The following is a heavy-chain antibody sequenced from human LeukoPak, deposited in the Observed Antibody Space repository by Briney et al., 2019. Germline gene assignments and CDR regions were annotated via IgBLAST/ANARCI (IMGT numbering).Heavy chain of an antibody. CDR2: IKHDGSEK. CDR1: GFTFGIYW. CDR3: ARDYFYPMDV. V-gene: IGHV3-7*04. Sequence: PGGSLRLSCAADGFTFGIYWMSSVSQAPGKGLELVANIKHDGSEKYYVDSVKGRFTISRDNAKNSLYLQMNSLRADDTAVYYCARDYFYPMDVWGQGTTVTVSS. J-gene: IGHJ6*02.